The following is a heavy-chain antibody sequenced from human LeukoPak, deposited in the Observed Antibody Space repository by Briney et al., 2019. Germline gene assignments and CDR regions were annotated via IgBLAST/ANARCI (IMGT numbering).Heavy chain of an antibody. Sequence: PSETLSLTCAVYGGSFSGYYWSWIRQPPGKGLEWIGEINHSGSTNYNPSLKSRVTISVDTSKNQFSLKLSSVTAADTAVYYCARVPWGSGSYRNAFDIWGQGTMVTVSS. CDR1: GGSFSGYY. CDR2: INHSGST. D-gene: IGHD3-10*01. CDR3: ARVPWGSGSYRNAFDI. V-gene: IGHV4-34*01. J-gene: IGHJ3*02.